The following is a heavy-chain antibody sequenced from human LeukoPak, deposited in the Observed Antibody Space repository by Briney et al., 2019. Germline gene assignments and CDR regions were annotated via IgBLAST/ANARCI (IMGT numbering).Heavy chain of an antibody. D-gene: IGHD1-14*01. J-gene: IGHJ4*02. CDR2: MNQDGSET. V-gene: IGHV3-7*03. CDR3: AKPARTDYADY. CDR1: GFTFSSYW. Sequence: PGGSLRLSCAASGFTFSSYWMSWVRQAPGKGLEWVANMNQDGSETQYAASVQGRFTISRDNAKSALYLQMNSLRAEDTAVYYCAKPARTDYADYWGQGTLVTVSS.